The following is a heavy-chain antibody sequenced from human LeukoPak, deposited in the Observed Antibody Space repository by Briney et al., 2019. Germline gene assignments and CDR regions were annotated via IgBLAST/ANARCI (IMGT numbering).Heavy chain of an antibody. CDR3: ARVGVAGTGFDY. CDR1: GGSFSGYY. CDR2: INHSGST. J-gene: IGHJ4*02. V-gene: IGHV4-34*01. D-gene: IGHD6-19*01. Sequence: SETLSLTCAVYGGSFSGYYWSWIRQPPGKGLEWIGEINHSGSTNYNPSLKSRVTISLDTSKNQFSLKLSSVTAADTAVYYCARVGVAGTGFDYWGQGTLVTVSS.